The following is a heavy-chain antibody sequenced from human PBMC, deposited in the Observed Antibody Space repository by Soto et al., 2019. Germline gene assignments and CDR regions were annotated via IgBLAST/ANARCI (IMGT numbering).Heavy chain of an antibody. Sequence: QVQLVQSGAEVKKPGASVKVSCKASGYTFTSYYMHWVRQAPGQGLEWMGIINPSGGSTSYAQKFQGRVTMTRDTSTSTVYMELSSLRSEDTAVYYCAGFPKKWCIPDWGQGTLVTVSS. CDR3: AGFPKKWCIPD. V-gene: IGHV1-46*03. J-gene: IGHJ4*02. CDR1: GYTFTSYY. CDR2: INPSGGST. D-gene: IGHD2-8*01.